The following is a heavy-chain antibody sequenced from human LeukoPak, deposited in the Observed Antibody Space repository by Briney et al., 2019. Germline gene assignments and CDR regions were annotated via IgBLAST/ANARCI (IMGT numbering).Heavy chain of an antibody. CDR1: GFTISSYW. CDR2: IKQDGSEK. J-gene: IGHJ4*02. Sequence: GGSLRLSCAASGFTISSYWMSWVRQAPGKGLEWVANIKQDGSEKYYVDSVKGRFTISRDNAKNSLYLQMNSLRAEDTAVYYCARDSNWDYYGSGSYYNDYWGQGTLVTVSS. D-gene: IGHD3-10*01. V-gene: IGHV3-7*01. CDR3: ARDSNWDYYGSGSYYNDY.